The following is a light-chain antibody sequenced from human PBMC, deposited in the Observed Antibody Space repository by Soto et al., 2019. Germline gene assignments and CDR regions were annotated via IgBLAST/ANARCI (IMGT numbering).Light chain of an antibody. CDR2: TAS. CDR1: QGISSC. V-gene: IGKV1-12*01. Sequence: DIQMTQSPSSVSASVGDRATITCRASQGISSCLAWYQQKPGKAPNLLIHTASSLQSGVPSRFRGSGSGTDFTLTISSLQPEDFATYYCQQANNFPLTFGGGTKVEIK. CDR3: QQANNFPLT. J-gene: IGKJ4*01.